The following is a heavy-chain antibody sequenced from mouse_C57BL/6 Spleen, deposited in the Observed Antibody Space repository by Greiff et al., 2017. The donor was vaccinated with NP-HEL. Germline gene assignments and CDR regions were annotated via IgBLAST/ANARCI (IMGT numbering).Heavy chain of an antibody. V-gene: IGHV1-15*01. CDR2: IDPETGGT. CDR3: TRNRGLLQAYFDY. D-gene: IGHD2-3*01. Sequence: QVHVKQSGAELVRPGASVTLSCKASGYTFTDYEMHWVKQTPVHGLEWIGAIDPETGGTAYNQKFKGKAILTADKSSSTAYMELRSLTSEDSAVYYCTRNRGLLQAYFDYWGRGTTLTVSS. CDR1: GYTFTDYE. J-gene: IGHJ2*01.